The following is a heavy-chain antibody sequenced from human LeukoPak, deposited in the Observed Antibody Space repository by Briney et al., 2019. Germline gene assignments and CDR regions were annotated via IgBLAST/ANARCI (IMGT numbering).Heavy chain of an antibody. D-gene: IGHD5-12*01. Sequence: ASVKVSCKASGYIFTNYAIHWVRRAPGQGLEWMGWTNTNTGNPTYAQGSTGRFVFSLDTSVSTAYLQISSLKAEDTAIYYCARAGSGYSYWYFDLWGRGTLVTVSS. V-gene: IGHV7-4-1*02. J-gene: IGHJ2*01. CDR1: GYIFTNYA. CDR2: TNTNTGNP. CDR3: ARAGSGYSYWYFDL.